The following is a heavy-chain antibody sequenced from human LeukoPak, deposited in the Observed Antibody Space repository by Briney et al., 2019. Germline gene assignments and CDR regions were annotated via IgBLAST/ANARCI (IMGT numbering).Heavy chain of an antibody. CDR2: FDPEDGET. CDR3: ARGGATLHQPNAFDI. CDR1: GYTLTELS. V-gene: IGHV1-24*01. J-gene: IGHJ3*02. Sequence: ASVKVSCKVSGYTLTELSMHWVRQAPGKGLEWMGGFDPEDGETIYAQKFQGRVTMTEDTSTGTAYMELSSLRSEDTAVYYCARGGATLHQPNAFDIWGQGTMVTVSS. D-gene: IGHD1-26*01.